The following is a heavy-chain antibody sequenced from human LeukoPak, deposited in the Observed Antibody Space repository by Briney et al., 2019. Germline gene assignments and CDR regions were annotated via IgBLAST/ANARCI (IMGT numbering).Heavy chain of an antibody. CDR1: GYRFSTYW. J-gene: IGHJ4*02. V-gene: IGHV5-51*01. Sequence: GESLKISCQGSGYRFSTYWIAWVRQMPGKGLEWMGIIYPDDSETIYSPAFQGQVTISADKSISTAYLQWSSLRASDTGMSYCARLRCTGGSCYIEYWGQGTLVTVSS. CDR3: ARLRCTGGSCYIEY. D-gene: IGHD2-15*01. CDR2: IYPDDSET.